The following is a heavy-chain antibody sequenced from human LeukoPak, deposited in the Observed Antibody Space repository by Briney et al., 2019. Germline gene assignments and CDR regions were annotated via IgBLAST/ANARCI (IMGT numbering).Heavy chain of an antibody. Sequence: ASVKVSCKASGYTFTGYYMHWVRQAPGQGLEWMGWINPNSGGTNYAQKFQSRVTMTRDTSISTAYMELSRLRSDDTAVYYCARVYAVLRDIVVVVAAPDYWGQGTLVTVSS. V-gene: IGHV1-2*02. CDR1: GYTFTGYY. D-gene: IGHD2-15*01. J-gene: IGHJ4*02. CDR3: ARVYAVLRDIVVVVAAPDY. CDR2: INPNSGGT.